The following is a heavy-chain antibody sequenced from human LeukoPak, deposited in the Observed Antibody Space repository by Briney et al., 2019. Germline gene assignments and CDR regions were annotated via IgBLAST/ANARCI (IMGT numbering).Heavy chain of an antibody. J-gene: IGHJ4*02. CDR1: GGSISSSNW. CDR3: ATGRATVTTGYFDY. CDR2: IYHSGST. V-gene: IGHV4-4*02. Sequence: PSGTLSLTCAVSGGSISSSNWWSWVRQPPGKGLEWIGEIYHSGSTNYNPSLKSRVTISVDKSKNQFSLKLSSVTAADTAVYYCATGRATVTTGYFDYWGQGTLVTVSS. D-gene: IGHD4-17*01.